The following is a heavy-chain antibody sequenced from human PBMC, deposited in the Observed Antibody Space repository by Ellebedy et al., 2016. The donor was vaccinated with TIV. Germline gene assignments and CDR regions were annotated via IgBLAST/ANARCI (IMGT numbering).Heavy chain of an antibody. CDR3: ARKFGGGGAFDS. D-gene: IGHD3-10*01. V-gene: IGHV1-69*13. Sequence: ASVKVSCXASGGTFNNYAFNWVRQAPGQGLEWMGGIVPLVGSIKYAEKFQGRVTISADESTTTGYLDFSSLTSEDTAVYCCARKFGGGGAFDSWGQGTMITVSP. CDR1: GGTFNNYA. J-gene: IGHJ3*02. CDR2: IVPLVGSI.